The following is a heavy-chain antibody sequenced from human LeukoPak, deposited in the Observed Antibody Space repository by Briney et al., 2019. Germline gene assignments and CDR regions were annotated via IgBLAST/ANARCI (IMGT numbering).Heavy chain of an antibody. V-gene: IGHV3-30-3*01. CDR3: ARAGDDILTENWFDP. Sequence: GGSLRLSCAASGFTFSSYAMHWVRQAPGKGLEWVAVISYDGSNKYYADSVKGRFTISRDNSKNTLYLQMNSLRAEDTAVYYCARAGDDILTENWFDPWGQGTLVTVSS. D-gene: IGHD3-9*01. CDR1: GFTFSSYA. J-gene: IGHJ5*02. CDR2: ISYDGSNK.